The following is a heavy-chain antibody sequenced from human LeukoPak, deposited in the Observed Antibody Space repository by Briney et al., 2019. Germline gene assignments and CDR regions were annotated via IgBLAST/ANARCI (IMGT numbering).Heavy chain of an antibody. D-gene: IGHD3-16*01. J-gene: IGHJ4*02. CDR3: AKAARWGDFDY. CDR2: ISWNSGSI. CDR1: GFTFDDYA. V-gene: IGHV3-9*01. Sequence: GGSLRLSCAASGFTFDDYAMHWVRQAPGKALEWVSGISWNSGSIGYADSVKGRFTISRDNAKNSLYLQMNSLRAEDTALYYCAKAARWGDFDYWGQGTLVTVSS.